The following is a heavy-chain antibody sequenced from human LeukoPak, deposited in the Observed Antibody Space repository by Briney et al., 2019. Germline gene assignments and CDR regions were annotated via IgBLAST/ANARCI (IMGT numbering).Heavy chain of an antibody. V-gene: IGHV3-30*18. Sequence: QPGRSLRLSCAASGFTFSSYGMHWVRQAPGKGLEWVAVISYDGSNKYYADSVKGRFTISRDNSKNTLYLQMNSLRAEDTAVYYCAKDPRRGVDFWSGYYLRYYYYGMDVWGQGTTVTVSS. CDR1: GFTFSSYG. CDR3: AKDPRRGVDFWSGYYLRYYYYGMDV. CDR2: ISYDGSNK. D-gene: IGHD3-3*01. J-gene: IGHJ6*02.